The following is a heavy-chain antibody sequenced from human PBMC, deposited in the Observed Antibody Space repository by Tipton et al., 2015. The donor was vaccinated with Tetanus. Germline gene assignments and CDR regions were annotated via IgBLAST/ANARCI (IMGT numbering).Heavy chain of an antibody. D-gene: IGHD3-10*01. CDR3: ARHPPPYYYGSGSYLDY. Sequence: TLSLTCAVDGESFSGYYWSWLRQPPGKGLEWIGEINHSGRGNFHPSLESRLRISVDTSKKQFSLNLTSVTAADTAVYFCARHPPPYYYGSGSYLDYWGQGTPVTVSS. CDR2: INHSGRG. CDR1: GESFSGYY. V-gene: IGHV4-34*01. J-gene: IGHJ4*02.